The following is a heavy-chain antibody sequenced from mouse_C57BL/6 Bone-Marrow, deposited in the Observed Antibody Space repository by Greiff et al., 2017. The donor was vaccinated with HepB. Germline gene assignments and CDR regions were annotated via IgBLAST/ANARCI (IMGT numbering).Heavy chain of an antibody. D-gene: IGHD2-4*01. J-gene: IGHJ4*01. Sequence: QVQLQQPGAELVKPGASVKLSCKASGYTFTSYWMHWVKQRPGRGLEWIGRIDPNSGGTKYNEKFKSKATLTVDKPASTAYMQLSRLTSEDSAVYYCARGRLRRYYAMDYWGQGTSVTVSS. V-gene: IGHV1-72*01. CDR2: IDPNSGGT. CDR1: GYTFTSYW. CDR3: ARGRLRRYYAMDY.